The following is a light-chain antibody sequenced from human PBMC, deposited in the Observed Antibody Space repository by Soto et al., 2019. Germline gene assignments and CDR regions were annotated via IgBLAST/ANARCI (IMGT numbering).Light chain of an antibody. CDR1: QSVSSN. CDR3: QPYNNWPPWT. Sequence: EIVMTQSPATLSVSPGERATLSCRASQSVSSNLAWYQQKPGQAPRLLISGASTRATGIPARFSGSGSGTEFTLTISSLQSEDFAVYYCQPYNNWPPWTFGQGTKVEIK. V-gene: IGKV3-15*01. CDR2: GAS. J-gene: IGKJ1*01.